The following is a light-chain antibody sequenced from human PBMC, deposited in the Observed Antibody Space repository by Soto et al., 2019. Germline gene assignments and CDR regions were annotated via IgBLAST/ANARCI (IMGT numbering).Light chain of an antibody. Sequence: ENVLTQSPGTLSLSPGERATLSCRASQSVSSSYLAWYKQKPGQAPRLLSYGASSRATGIPDRFSGSGSGTDFTLTIIRLEPEDFAVYSCQQYGSPYTFGKRTKLEIK. J-gene: IGKJ2*01. CDR3: QQYGSPYT. CDR1: QSVSSSY. CDR2: GAS. V-gene: IGKV3-20*01.